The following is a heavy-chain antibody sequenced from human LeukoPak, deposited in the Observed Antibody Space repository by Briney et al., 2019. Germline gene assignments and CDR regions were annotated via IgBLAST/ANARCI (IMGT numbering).Heavy chain of an antibody. D-gene: IGHD6-6*01. V-gene: IGHV1-69*05. Sequence: SVKVSCKASGGTFSSYAISWVRQAPGQGLEWMGGIIPIFGTANYAQKFQGRVTITTDESTSTAYMELSSLRSEDTAVYYCACEYSSSSGLDYWGQGTLVTVSS. CDR2: IIPIFGTA. J-gene: IGHJ4*02. CDR3: ACEYSSSSGLDY. CDR1: GGTFSSYA.